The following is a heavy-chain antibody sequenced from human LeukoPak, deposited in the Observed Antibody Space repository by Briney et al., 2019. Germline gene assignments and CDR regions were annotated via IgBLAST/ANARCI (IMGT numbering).Heavy chain of an antibody. J-gene: IGHJ4*02. CDR2: IYYSGST. CDR1: GGSISSSSYY. D-gene: IGHD3-22*01. V-gene: IGHV4-39*01. Sequence: SETLSLTCTVSGGSISSSSYYWGWIRQPPGKGLEWIGSIYYSGSTYYNPSLKSRVTISVEKSKNQFSLKLSSVTAADTAVYYCARRSYDGSGYYYVDYWGQGTLVTVSS. CDR3: ARRSYDGSGYYYVDY.